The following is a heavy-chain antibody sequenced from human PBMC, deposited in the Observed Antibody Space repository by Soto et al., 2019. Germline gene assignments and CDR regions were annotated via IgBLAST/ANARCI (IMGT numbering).Heavy chain of an antibody. CDR2: INHSGTT. D-gene: IGHD3-10*01. Sequence: QVQLQQWGGGLLKPSETLFVTCAVYGGSFSDYYWTWIRQPPGKGLEWIGEINHSGTTNCNPSLKSRVTMSVDMSKNPFSLQLSSVTAADTALYYCAREGRGLDVWGRGTTVTVSS. J-gene: IGHJ6*02. CDR1: GGSFSDYY. V-gene: IGHV4-34*01. CDR3: AREGRGLDV.